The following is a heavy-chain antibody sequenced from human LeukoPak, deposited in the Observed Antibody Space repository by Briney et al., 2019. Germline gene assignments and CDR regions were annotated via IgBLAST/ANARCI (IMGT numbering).Heavy chain of an antibody. Sequence: ASVKVSCKASGYTFTSYYMHWVRPAPGQGLEWMGIINPSGDRTTYAQMFQVRVTMTRDTSTSTVYMELRSLKSEDTAVYFCARVLSPVGSGGSCPDYWGQGTLVTVSS. CDR2: INPSGDRT. CDR1: GYTFTSYY. CDR3: ARVLSPVGSGGSCPDY. J-gene: IGHJ4*02. V-gene: IGHV1-46*01. D-gene: IGHD2-15*01.